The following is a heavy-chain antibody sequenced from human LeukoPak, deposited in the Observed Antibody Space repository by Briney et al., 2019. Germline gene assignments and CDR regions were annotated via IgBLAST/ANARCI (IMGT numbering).Heavy chain of an antibody. CDR2: INHSGST. J-gene: IGHJ4*02. V-gene: IGHV4-34*01. CDR3: ARHPLRGGFDY. Sequence: SETLSLTCAVYGGSFSGYYWSWIRQPPGKGLEWIGEINHSGSTNYNPSLKSRVTISVDTSKNQFSLKLNSVTAADTAVYYCARHPLRGGFDYWGQGTLVTVSS. CDR1: GGSFSGYY.